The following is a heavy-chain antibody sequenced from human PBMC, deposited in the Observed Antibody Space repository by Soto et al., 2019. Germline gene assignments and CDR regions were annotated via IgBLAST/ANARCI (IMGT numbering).Heavy chain of an antibody. Sequence: ASETLSLTCNVSGGSISNYYWTWVRQSPEKGLEWIGYMYYNGNINYNPSLKSRVTISIDTSKNQFSLNLKSVTAADTAVYYCARGGKWFDPWGQGGLVTVSA. J-gene: IGHJ5*02. D-gene: IGHD3-16*01. CDR3: ARGGKWFDP. CDR2: MYYNGNI. V-gene: IGHV4-59*01. CDR1: GGSISNYY.